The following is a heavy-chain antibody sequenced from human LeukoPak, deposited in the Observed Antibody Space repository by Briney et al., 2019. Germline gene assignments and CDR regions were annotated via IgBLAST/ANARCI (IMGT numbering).Heavy chain of an antibody. CDR1: GVSVSSTSAA. D-gene: IGHD2/OR15-2a*01. J-gene: IGHJ4*02. CDR2: TYFSSQWYS. CDR3: ARYTYTFYLDY. Sequence: SSQTLTLTCAISGVSVSSTSAAWNWIRPSPSRGLEWLGRTYFSSQWYSDYAVSVRGRISINADTSKNQFSLQLNSVTPEDTAIYCCARYTYTFYLDYWGQGTVVTVSS. V-gene: IGHV6-1*01.